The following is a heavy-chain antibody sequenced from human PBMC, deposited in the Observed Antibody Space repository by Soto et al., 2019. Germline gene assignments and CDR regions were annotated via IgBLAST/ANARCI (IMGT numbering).Heavy chain of an antibody. J-gene: IGHJ4*02. CDR2: IGNDPSYL. CDR3: ARAVIRGYNNGYVFFDY. CDR1: GFSFSRHS. Sequence: PGGSLRLSCEASGFSFSRHSMNWVRQAPGKGLEWVSSIGNDPSYLYYAGSVKGRFTISRDNAKNSLYLQMNSLRVEDTAVYYCARAVIRGYNNGYVFFDYWGQGTLVTV. D-gene: IGHD5-18*01. V-gene: IGHV3-21*06.